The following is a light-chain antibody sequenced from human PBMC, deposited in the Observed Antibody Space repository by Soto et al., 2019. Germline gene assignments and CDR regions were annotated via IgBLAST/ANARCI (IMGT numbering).Light chain of an antibody. Sequence: AIRMTQSPSSLSASTGDRVTITCRASQDASGYVAWYQQKPGRAPNLLVYAASTLQAGVPSRFSGSASGTEFTLTITCLQSEDYATYFYQQYHTQAAFGQGTKVDIK. J-gene: IGKJ1*01. CDR1: QDASGY. V-gene: IGKV1-8*01. CDR3: QQYHTQAA. CDR2: AAS.